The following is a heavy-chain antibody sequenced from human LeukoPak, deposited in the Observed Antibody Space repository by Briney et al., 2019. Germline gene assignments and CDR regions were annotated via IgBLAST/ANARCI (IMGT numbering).Heavy chain of an antibody. Sequence: GGSLRLSCAASGFSFDTYSMHWVRQAPGKGLEWVSSISGSGGYSYYSDSMKGRFTISRENVKNSLYLQMNSLRAEDTGIYYCASPLLETGEFQGYWGQGTLVTVSS. CDR1: GFSFDTYS. V-gene: IGHV3-21*01. D-gene: IGHD7-27*01. J-gene: IGHJ4*02. CDR2: ISGSGGYS. CDR3: ASPLLETGEFQGY.